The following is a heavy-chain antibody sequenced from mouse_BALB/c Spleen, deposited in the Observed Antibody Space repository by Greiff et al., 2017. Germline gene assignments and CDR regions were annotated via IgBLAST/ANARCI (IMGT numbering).Heavy chain of an antibody. D-gene: IGHD2-3*01. J-gene: IGHJ4*01. CDR2: INPYNGGT. CDR1: GYSFNGYT. CDR3: ARDDGDYGGNYAMDY. Sequence: EVQLQQSGPELVKPGASMKISCKASGYSFNGYTMNWVKQSHGKNLEWIGLINPYNGGTSYNQKFKGKATLTVDKSSSTAYMELLSLTSEDSAVYYCARDDGDYGGNYAMDYWGQGTSVTVSS. V-gene: IGHV1-18*01.